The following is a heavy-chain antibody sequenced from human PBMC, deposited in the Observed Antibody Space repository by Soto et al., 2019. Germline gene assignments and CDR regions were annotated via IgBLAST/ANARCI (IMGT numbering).Heavy chain of an antibody. CDR2: ISGSGGST. CDR3: AKGWLGIVVVPRPSYFDY. D-gene: IGHD3-22*01. Sequence: GGSLRLSCAASGFTFSSYAMSWVRQAPGKGLEWFSAISGSGGSTYYADSVKGRFTISRDNSKNTLYLQMNSLRAEDTAVYYCAKGWLGIVVVPRPSYFDYWGQGTLVTVSS. J-gene: IGHJ4*02. CDR1: GFTFSSYA. V-gene: IGHV3-23*01.